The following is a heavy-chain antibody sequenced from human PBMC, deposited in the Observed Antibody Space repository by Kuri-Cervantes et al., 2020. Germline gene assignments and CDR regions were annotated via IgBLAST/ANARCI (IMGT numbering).Heavy chain of an antibody. CDR3: ATVSSGWDTVDY. Sequence: GGSLRLSCAAFSSYWMHWVRQAPGKGLVWVSRINSDGSSTSYADSVKGRFTISRDNAKNTLYLQMNSLRAEDTAVYYCATVSSGWDTVDYWGQGTLVTVSS. D-gene: IGHD6-19*01. CDR2: INSDGSST. J-gene: IGHJ4*02. CDR1: SSYW. V-gene: IGHV3-74*01.